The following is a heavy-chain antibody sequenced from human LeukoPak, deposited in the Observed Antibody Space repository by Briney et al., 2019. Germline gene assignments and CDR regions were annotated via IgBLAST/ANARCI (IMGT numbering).Heavy chain of an antibody. J-gene: IGHJ4*02. CDR2: ISYDGSNK. CDR1: GFTFSSYA. CDR3: ATGITTTTFSYFDY. V-gene: IGHV3-30*09. D-gene: IGHD1-7*01. Sequence: GGSLRLSCAASGFTFSSYAMHWVRQAPGKGLEWVAVISYDGSNKFYADSVKGRFAISRDNSRNTLYLQMNSLSAEDTAVYYCATGITTTTFSYFDYWGQGALVTVSS.